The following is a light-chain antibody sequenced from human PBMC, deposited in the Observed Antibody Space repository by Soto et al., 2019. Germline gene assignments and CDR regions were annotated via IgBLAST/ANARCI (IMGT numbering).Light chain of an antibody. CDR1: QSISNW. CDR3: QQYKSYSSS. Sequence: DIQMTQSPSTLSTSVGDRVTITCRASQSISNWLAWYQQKPGKATKLLIYKASTLESGVASRFSGSGSGTEFTLTISSLQPDDFATYYCQQYKSYSSSFGQGTKLEIK. CDR2: KAS. J-gene: IGKJ2*03. V-gene: IGKV1-5*03.